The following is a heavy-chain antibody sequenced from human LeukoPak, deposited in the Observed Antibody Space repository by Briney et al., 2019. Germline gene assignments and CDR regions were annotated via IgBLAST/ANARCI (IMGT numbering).Heavy chain of an antibody. D-gene: IGHD3-10*01. CDR2: ISPSGDIT. CDR1: GFPFSSYG. J-gene: IGHJ4*02. Sequence: GGSLRLSCAASGFPFSSYGMSWVRQAPGKGLEWVSGISPSGDITYYADSVKGRFTISRDNSKNTLYLEVISLTAEDTAVYYCAKDDAWLRFGEWSQGTLVTVSS. V-gene: IGHV3-23*01. CDR3: AKDDAWLRFGE.